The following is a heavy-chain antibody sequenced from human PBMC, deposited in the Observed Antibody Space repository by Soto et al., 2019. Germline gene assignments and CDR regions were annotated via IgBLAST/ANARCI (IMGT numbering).Heavy chain of an antibody. D-gene: IGHD6-19*01. J-gene: IGHJ6*02. V-gene: IGHV5-10-1*01. CDR1: GYSFTSYW. CDR2: IDPSDSYT. CDR3: AVQESTGRVAVANYYYYGMDV. Sequence: GESLKISCKGSGYSFTSYWISWVRQMPGKGLEWMGRIDPSDSYTNYSPSFQGHVTISADKSISTAYLQWSSLKASDTAMYYCAVQESTGRVAVANYYYYGMDVWGQGTTVTVSS.